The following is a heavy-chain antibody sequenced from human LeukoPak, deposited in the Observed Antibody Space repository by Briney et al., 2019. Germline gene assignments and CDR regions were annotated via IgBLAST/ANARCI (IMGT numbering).Heavy chain of an antibody. V-gene: IGHV3-21*01. CDR2: ISSSSSYI. D-gene: IGHD2-15*01. J-gene: IGHJ4*02. CDR3: ARDDPLLHYFDY. CDR1: GFTFSSYA. Sequence: GGSLRLSCAASGFTFSSYAMSWVRQAPGKGLEWVSSISSSSSYIYYADSVKGRFTISRDNAKNSLYLQMNSLRAEDTAVYYCARDDPLLHYFDYWGQGTLVTVSS.